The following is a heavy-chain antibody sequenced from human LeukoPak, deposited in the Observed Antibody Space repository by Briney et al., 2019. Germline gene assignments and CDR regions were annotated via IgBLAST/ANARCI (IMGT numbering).Heavy chain of an antibody. V-gene: IGHV3-73*01. CDR1: GFTFSGSA. D-gene: IGHD4-17*01. CDR3: TRLSMTTVTTH. CDR2: IRGKANSYAT. Sequence: PGGSLRLSCAASGFTFSGSAMHWVRQASRKGLEWVGRIRGKANSYATAYAASVKGRFTISRDDSKNTAYLQMNSLKTEDTAVYYCTRLSMTTVTTHWGQGTLVTVSS. J-gene: IGHJ4*02.